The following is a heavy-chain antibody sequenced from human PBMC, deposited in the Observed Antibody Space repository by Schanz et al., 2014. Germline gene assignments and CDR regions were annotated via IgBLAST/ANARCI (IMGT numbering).Heavy chain of an antibody. D-gene: IGHD5-18*01. CDR3: AKYGGGYSYGFVEY. J-gene: IGHJ4*02. V-gene: IGHV3-20*04. CDR2: INWSDGST. Sequence: EVQLLESGGGLVQPGGSLRLSCAASGFTFSDYYMTWIRQAPGKGLEWVSAINWSDGSTGYADSVKGRFTISRDNAKKSLYLRMNSLRAEDTAVYYCAKYGGGYSYGFVEYWGQGILXTVSS. CDR1: GFTFSDYY.